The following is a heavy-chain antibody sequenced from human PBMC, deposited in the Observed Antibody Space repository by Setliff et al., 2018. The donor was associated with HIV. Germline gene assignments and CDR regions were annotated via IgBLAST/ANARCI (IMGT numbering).Heavy chain of an antibody. CDR1: GNTFSSHY. D-gene: IGHD3-3*01. CDR3: ARDLRDGFEEWFSPYYNGMDV. J-gene: IGHJ6*02. CDR2: INPSGDIT. V-gene: IGHV1-46*01. Sequence: ASVKVSCKASGNTFSSHYMHWVRQAPGKGLEWMGLINPSGDITSYAEKFQGRVTMTRDTSINTIYMELSRLRSDDTAVYYCARDLRDGFEEWFSPYYNGMDVWGQGTTVTVSS.